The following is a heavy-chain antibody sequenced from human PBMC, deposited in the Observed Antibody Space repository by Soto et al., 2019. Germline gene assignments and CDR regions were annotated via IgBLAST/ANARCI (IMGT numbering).Heavy chain of an antibody. Sequence: SETLSPTCTVSGGSISSGGYYWSWIRQHPGKGLEWIGYIYYSGSTYYNPSLKSRVTISVDTSKNQFSLKLSSVTAADTAVYCCARVRRYSSGWYLGWFDPWGQGTLVTVSS. CDR2: IYYSGST. D-gene: IGHD6-19*01. V-gene: IGHV4-31*03. CDR3: ARVRRYSSGWYLGWFDP. J-gene: IGHJ5*02. CDR1: GGSISSGGYY.